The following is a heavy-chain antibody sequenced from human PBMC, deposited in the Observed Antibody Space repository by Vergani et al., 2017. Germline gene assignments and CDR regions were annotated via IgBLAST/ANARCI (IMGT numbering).Heavy chain of an antibody. CDR1: GYTFTGYY. J-gene: IGHJ3*02. Sequence: QVQLVQSGAEVKKPGASVKVSCKASGYTFTGYYMHWVRQAPGQGLEWMGWINPNSGGTNYAQKFQGRVTMTRDTSISTAYLQWSSLKASDTAMYYCARHPKDHDAFDIWGQGTMVTVSS. CDR3: ARHPKDHDAFDI. V-gene: IGHV1-2*02. CDR2: INPNSGGT.